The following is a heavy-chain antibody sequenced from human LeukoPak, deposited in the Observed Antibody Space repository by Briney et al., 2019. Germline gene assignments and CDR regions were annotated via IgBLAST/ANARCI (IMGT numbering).Heavy chain of an antibody. CDR1: GGSISRTKW. J-gene: IGHJ4*02. CDR2: IEHSGST. Sequence: SETLSLTCAVSGGSISRTKWWSWGRPPPGKGLEWIGEIEHSGSTNSHPSLKSRVTISIGKSKNQFSLNLTSVTAADTAVYYCARHLITYYYGSGSYSRSPSSVDYWGQGTLVTVSS. D-gene: IGHD3-10*01. V-gene: IGHV4-4*02. CDR3: ARHLITYYYGSGSYSRSPSSVDY.